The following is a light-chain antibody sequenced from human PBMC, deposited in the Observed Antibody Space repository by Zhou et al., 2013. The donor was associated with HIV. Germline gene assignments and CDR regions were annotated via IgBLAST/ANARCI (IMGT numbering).Light chain of an antibody. CDR1: QSLLHSDGYND. J-gene: IGKJ2*01. Sequence: EIVLTQFPVSLTVTPGEPASISCISSQSLLHSDGYNDLHWYLQKPGQSPRLLIYLGSNRASGVPDRLSGSGSGTIFTLKISRVEAEDVGIYYCLQALQSPPMYTFGQGTKLEIK. CDR3: LQALQSPPMYT. CDR2: LGS. V-gene: IGKV2-28*01.